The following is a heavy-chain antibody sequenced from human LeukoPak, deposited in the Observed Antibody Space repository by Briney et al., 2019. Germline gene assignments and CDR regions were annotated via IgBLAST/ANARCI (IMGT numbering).Heavy chain of an antibody. CDR1: GFTFSSYA. CDR3: ARQEYYYDSSGYSHDY. CDR2: ISYDGSNK. Sequence: GGSLRLSCAASGFTFSSYAMHWVRQAPGKGLEWVVVISYDGSNKYYADSVKGRFTISRDNSKNTLYLQMNSLRAEDTAVYYCARQEYYYDSSGYSHDYWGQGTLVTVSS. D-gene: IGHD3-22*01. V-gene: IGHV3-30-3*01. J-gene: IGHJ4*02.